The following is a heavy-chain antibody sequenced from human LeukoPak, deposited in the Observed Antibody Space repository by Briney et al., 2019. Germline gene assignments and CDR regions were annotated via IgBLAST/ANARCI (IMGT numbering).Heavy chain of an antibody. CDR1: GFTVSSNY. CDR3: ARHRREYGMDV. V-gene: IGHV3-53*01. CDR2: ITSGGTSA. D-gene: IGHD1-26*01. J-gene: IGHJ6*02. Sequence: GGSLRLSCAASGFTVSSNYMTWVRQAPGRGLEWVSEITSGGTSAYYADSVKGRFTISRDNSKNTLYLQMHSLRGEDTAEYYCARHRREYGMDVWGQGTTVTVAS.